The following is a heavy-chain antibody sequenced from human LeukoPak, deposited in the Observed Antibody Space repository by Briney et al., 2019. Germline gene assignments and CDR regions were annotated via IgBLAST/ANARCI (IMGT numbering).Heavy chain of an antibody. D-gene: IGHD3-9*01. CDR3: ARVGYDILTGYYQRYYYYYMDV. Sequence: SETLSLTCTVSGYSISSGYYWGWIRQPPGKGLEWIGSIYHSGSTYYNPSLKSRFTISVDTSKNQFSLKLSSVTAADTAVYYCARVGYDILTGYYQRYYYYYMDVWGKGTTVTVSS. J-gene: IGHJ6*03. CDR1: GYSISSGYY. V-gene: IGHV4-38-2*02. CDR2: IYHSGST.